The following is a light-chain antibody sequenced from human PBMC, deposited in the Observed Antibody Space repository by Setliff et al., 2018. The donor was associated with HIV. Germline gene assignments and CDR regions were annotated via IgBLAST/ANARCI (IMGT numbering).Light chain of an antibody. CDR3: AAWDDSLNGFYV. V-gene: IGLV1-40*01. CDR2: SDN. J-gene: IGLJ1*01. Sequence: QSALTQPPSVSGAPGQRVTISCTGSSSNIGTAYDVHWYQQLPGKAPKLLIYSDNQRPSGVPDRFSGSKSGTSASLAINGLQSEDEADYYCAAWDDSLNGFYVFGTGTKVTVL. CDR1: SSNIGTAYD.